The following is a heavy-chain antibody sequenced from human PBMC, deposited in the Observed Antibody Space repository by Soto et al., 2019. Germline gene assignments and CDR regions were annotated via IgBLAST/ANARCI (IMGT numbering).Heavy chain of an antibody. J-gene: IGHJ4*02. Sequence: PVGSLRLSCAASGFSVSSHHMSWVRQAPGKGLEWVSVMYSGGTTYYADPLKGRCTISRDNSKNMLYLQMDNLRADDTAVYYCARDGRDGFPLDYWGQGTLVTVSS. CDR1: GFSVSSHH. CDR3: ARDGRDGFPLDY. D-gene: IGHD1-1*01. CDR2: MYSGGTT. V-gene: IGHV3-53*01.